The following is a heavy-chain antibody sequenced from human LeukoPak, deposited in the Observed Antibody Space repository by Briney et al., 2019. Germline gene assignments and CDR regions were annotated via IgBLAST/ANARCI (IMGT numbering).Heavy chain of an antibody. CDR2: ISGSGGST. V-gene: IGHV3-23*01. D-gene: IGHD3-10*01. Sequence: GGSLRLSCAASGFTFSSYAMSWVRQAPGKGLEWVSAISGSGGSTYYADSVKGRFTISRDNAKNSLYLQMNSLRAEDTAVYYCARVYGSGSYLDYWGQGTLVTVSS. J-gene: IGHJ4*02. CDR1: GFTFSSYA. CDR3: ARVYGSGSYLDY.